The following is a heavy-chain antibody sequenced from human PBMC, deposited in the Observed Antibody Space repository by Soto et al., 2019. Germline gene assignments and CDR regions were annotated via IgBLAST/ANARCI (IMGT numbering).Heavy chain of an antibody. CDR2: IYPYDSDT. CDR1: GYSFTSYW. D-gene: IGHD1-26*01. J-gene: IGHJ6*02. Sequence: GESLKISCKGSGYSFTSYWIGWVRQMPGKGLEWMGIIYPYDSDTRYSPSFRGQVTVSADTSISTAYLQWSSLKASDTAMYYCARGPNHRRAIVSADPQYYGMDVWGQGTTVTVSS. CDR3: ARGPNHRRAIVSADPQYYGMDV. V-gene: IGHV5-51*01.